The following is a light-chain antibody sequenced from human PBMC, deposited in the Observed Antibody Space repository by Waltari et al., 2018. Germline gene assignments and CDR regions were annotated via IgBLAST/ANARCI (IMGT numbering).Light chain of an antibody. CDR3: AAWDDNLLYV. J-gene: IGLJ1*01. CDR1: SSDLGATY. V-gene: IGLV1-47*01. CDR2: GNT. Sequence: QSVLTQPPPASGTPGQRVTISCSGSSSDLGATYVSWYKQLPGTAPKLLIYGNTQRPSGVPDRFSGSKSGTSASLAISDLRSEDEADYYCAAWDDNLLYVFGTGTKVTVL.